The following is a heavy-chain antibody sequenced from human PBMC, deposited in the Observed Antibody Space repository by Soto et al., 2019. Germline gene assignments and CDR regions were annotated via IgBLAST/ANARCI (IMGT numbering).Heavy chain of an antibody. J-gene: IGHJ4*02. D-gene: IGHD5-12*01. CDR1: GFTFSNFA. V-gene: IGHV3-23*01. CDR3: AKDREGAYDDFDY. CDR2: IINSGIST. Sequence: SGGGLVQPGGSLRLSCAASGFTFSNFAMSWVRQGPGKGLEWVSTIINSGISTYYADSVKGRFTISRDNSKNTLFLQMNSLRAEDSAVYYCAKDREGAYDDFDYWGRGILVTVSS.